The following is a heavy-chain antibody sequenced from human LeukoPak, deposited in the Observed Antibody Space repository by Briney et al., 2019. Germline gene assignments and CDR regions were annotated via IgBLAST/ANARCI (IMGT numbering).Heavy chain of an antibody. Sequence: PGGSLRLSCAASGFTFSSYSMNWVRQAPGKGLEWVSSISSSSSYIYYADSLKGRFTISRDNSKKSVYLQMNSLRAEDTAVYYCARGALFDSWGQGTLVTVSS. CDR1: GFTFSSYS. CDR2: ISSSSSYI. V-gene: IGHV3-21*01. J-gene: IGHJ5*01. CDR3: ARGALFDS.